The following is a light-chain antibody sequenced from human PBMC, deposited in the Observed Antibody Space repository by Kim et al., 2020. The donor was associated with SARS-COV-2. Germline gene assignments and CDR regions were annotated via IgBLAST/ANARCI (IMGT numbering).Light chain of an antibody. J-gene: IGLJ3*02. V-gene: IGLV3-21*04. CDR2: YDS. CDR1: NIGSKG. CDR3: QVWDSSSDHPWV. Sequence: PGRTANVTGGGKNIGSKGVNWYQQRPGQAPVLVIYYDSDRPSGIPERFSGSNSGNTATLTISRVEAGDEADYYCQVWDSSSDHPWVFGGGTKLTVL.